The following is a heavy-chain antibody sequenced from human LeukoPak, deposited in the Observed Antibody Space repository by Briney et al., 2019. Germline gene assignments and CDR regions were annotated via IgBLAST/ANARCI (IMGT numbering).Heavy chain of an antibody. D-gene: IGHD3-22*01. Sequence: GASVKVSCKASGYTFTSYGISWVRQAPGQGLEWMGWISAYNGNTNYAQKLQGRVTMTTDTSTSTAYMELRSLRSDDTAVYYCARGVVTMIVVVIPTWFDPWGQGTLVTVSS. V-gene: IGHV1-18*01. CDR2: ISAYNGNT. CDR1: GYTFTSYG. J-gene: IGHJ5*02. CDR3: ARGVVTMIVVVIPTWFDP.